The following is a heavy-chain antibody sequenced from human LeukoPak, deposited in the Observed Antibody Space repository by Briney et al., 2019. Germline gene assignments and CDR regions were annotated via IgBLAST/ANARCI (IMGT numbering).Heavy chain of an antibody. V-gene: IGHV4-38-2*02. Sequence: LETLSLTCTVSGYSISSGYYWGWIRQPPGKGLEWIGSIYHSGSTYYNPSLKSRVTISVDTSKNQFSLKLSSVTAADTAVYYCAREGYSSSWYYYYYYMDVWGKGTTVTVSS. J-gene: IGHJ6*03. CDR1: GYSISSGYY. CDR2: IYHSGST. D-gene: IGHD6-13*01. CDR3: AREGYSSSWYYYYYYMDV.